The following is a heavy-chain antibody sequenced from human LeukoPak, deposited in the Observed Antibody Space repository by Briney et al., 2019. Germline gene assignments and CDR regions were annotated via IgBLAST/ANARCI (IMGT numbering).Heavy chain of an antibody. J-gene: IGHJ4*02. CDR2: INHSGST. CDR1: GGSFSGYY. V-gene: IGHV4-34*01. Sequence: SETLSLTCAVYGGSFSGYYWSWIRQLPGKGLEWIGEINHSGSTNYNPSLKSRVTISVDTSKNQFSLKLSSVTAADTAVYYCARGLSGSSEARNFDYWGQGTLVTVSS. CDR3: ARGLSGSSEARNFDY. D-gene: IGHD2/OR15-2a*01.